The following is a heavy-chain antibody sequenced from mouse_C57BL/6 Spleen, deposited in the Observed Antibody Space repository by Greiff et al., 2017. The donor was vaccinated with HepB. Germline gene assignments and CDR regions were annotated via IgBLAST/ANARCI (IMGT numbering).Heavy chain of an antibody. Sequence: EVKLMESGPELVKPGASVKISCKASGYSFTDYNMNWVKQSNGKSLEWIGVINPNYGTTSYNQKFKGKATLTVDQSSSTAYMQLNSLTSEDSAVYYCARSPIYYYGSSLYYYAMDYWGQGTSVTVSS. V-gene: IGHV1-39*01. CDR3: ARSPIYYYGSSLYYYAMDY. CDR2: INPNYGTT. D-gene: IGHD1-1*01. J-gene: IGHJ4*01. CDR1: GYSFTDYN.